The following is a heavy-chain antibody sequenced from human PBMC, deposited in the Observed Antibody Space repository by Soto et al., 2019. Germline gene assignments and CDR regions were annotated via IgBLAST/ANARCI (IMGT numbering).Heavy chain of an antibody. CDR1: GGSISIGGYY. Sequence: PSETLSLTCTVSGGSISIGGYYWSWIRQHPGKGLEWIGYIYYSGSTYYNPSLKSRVTISVDTSKNQFSLKLSSVTAADTAVYYCARDRISSTSLLGAYYYGMDVWGQGTTVTVSS. CDR2: IYYSGST. D-gene: IGHD2-2*01. V-gene: IGHV4-31*03. J-gene: IGHJ6*02. CDR3: ARDRISSTSLLGAYYYGMDV.